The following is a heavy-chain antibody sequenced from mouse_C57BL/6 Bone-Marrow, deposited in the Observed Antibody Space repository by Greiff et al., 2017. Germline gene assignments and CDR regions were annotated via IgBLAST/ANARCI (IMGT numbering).Heavy chain of an antibody. D-gene: IGHD1-1*01. CDR1: GYSITSDY. V-gene: IGHV3-8*01. Sequence: EVQRVESGPGLAKPSQTLSLTCSVTGYSITSDYWNWIRKFPGNKLEYMGYISYSGSTYSNPSLKSRIYITRDTSKNQYYLQLNSVTTEDTATYYCARGYYGSSRYYYAMDYWGQGTSVTVSS. CDR2: ISYSGST. J-gene: IGHJ4*01. CDR3: ARGYYGSSRYYYAMDY.